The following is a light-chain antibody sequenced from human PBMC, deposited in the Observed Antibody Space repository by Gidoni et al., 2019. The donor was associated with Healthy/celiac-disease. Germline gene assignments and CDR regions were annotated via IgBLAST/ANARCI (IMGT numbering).Light chain of an antibody. CDR3: QQYGSSLYT. CDR2: GAS. CDR1: QSVSNSY. Sequence: EIVLTQSPGTLSLSPGESATLSCRASQSVSNSYLAWYQQKPGQAPRLLIYGASSRATGIPDRFSGSGSGTDFTLTISRLEPEDFAVYYCQQYGSSLYTFGQGTKLEIK. J-gene: IGKJ2*01. V-gene: IGKV3-20*01.